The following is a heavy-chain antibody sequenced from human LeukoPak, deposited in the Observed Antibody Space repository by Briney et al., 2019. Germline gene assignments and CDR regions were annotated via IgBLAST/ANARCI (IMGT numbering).Heavy chain of an antibody. CDR1: GGSISSYY. J-gene: IGHJ4*02. V-gene: IGHV4-59*08. CDR3: AGVTYDSSGYYNDY. D-gene: IGHD3-22*01. CDR2: IHYSGST. Sequence: SETLSLTCTVPGGSISSYYWSWIRQPPGKGLEWIGDIHYSGSTNYNPSLKSRVTISVDTSKNQFSLKLSSVTAADTAVYYCAGVTYDSSGYYNDYWGQGTLVTVSS.